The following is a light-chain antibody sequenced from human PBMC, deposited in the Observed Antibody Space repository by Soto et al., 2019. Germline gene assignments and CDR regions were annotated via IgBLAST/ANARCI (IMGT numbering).Light chain of an antibody. CDR3: QQYDRYSLS. CDR1: QNIRSW. CDR2: KAS. Sequence: DIQMTQSPSTLSASVGDRVSITCRASQNIRSWLAWYQHKPRKAPKLLIYKASTLDSGVPSRFSGSGSGTDFTLTISSLQPDDFATYYCQQYDRYSLSFGPGTKGEIK. J-gene: IGKJ3*01. V-gene: IGKV1-5*03.